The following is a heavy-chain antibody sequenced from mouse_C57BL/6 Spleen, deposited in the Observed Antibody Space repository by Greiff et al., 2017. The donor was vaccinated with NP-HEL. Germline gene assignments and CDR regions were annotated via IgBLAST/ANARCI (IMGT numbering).Heavy chain of an antibody. CDR1: GYTFTSYW. J-gene: IGHJ2*01. CDR2: IYPGNGDT. Sequence: EVQLQQSGTVLARPGASVKMSCKTSGYTFTSYWMHWVKQRPGQGLEWIGAIYPGNGDTSYNQKFKGKAKLTADTSASTAYMELSSLTNEDSAVYYCTRGYEVTDYWGQGTTLTVSS. D-gene: IGHD2-2*01. V-gene: IGHV1-5*01. CDR3: TRGYEVTDY.